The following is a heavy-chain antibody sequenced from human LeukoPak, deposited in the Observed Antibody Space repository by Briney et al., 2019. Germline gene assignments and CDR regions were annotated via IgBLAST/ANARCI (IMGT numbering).Heavy chain of an antibody. CDR2: INSGESST. J-gene: IGHJ6*03. CDR1: GFTLSSYW. D-gene: IGHD4-17*01. CDR3: ARVIGDYGIYYYYYMDV. V-gene: IGHV3-74*01. Sequence: GGSLRLSCAASGFTLSSYWMHCVRQAPGKGLVWVSRINSGESSTSYADSVKGRFTISRDNPKNTLYLQMNGLRAEDTAVYYCARVIGDYGIYYYYYMDVWGKGTTVTVSS.